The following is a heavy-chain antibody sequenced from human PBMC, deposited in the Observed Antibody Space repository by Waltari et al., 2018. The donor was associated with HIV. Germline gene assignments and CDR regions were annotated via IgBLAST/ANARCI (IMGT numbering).Heavy chain of an antibody. D-gene: IGHD1-26*01. CDR2: IRSKTDGGST. V-gene: IGHV3-15*02. J-gene: IGHJ4*02. CDR3: TTFEMGTTRNF. Sequence: VQLVESGGSLVTPGGSLKIYRAVSGITSKKAWLSWVGTAPGKGLQWLGHIRSKTDGGSTYYAGPLSGRFAISTDDFNNTMFLEMKTLKVDDTAVYYCTTFEMGTTRNFWGQGTLVTVSS. CDR1: GITSKKAW.